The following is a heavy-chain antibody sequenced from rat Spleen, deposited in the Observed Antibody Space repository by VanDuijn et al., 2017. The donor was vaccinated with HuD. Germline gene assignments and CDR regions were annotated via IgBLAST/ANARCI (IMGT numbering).Heavy chain of an antibody. V-gene: IGHV2-19*01. CDR1: GFSLTDYS. CDR2: IQSGGST. D-gene: IGHD1-10*01. J-gene: IGHJ3*01. Sequence: QVQLKESGPDLVQPSQTLSLTCTVSGFSLTDYSVYWVRQPPGKGLEWMGRIQSGGSTDYNSALKSRLSITRDTSKSQVFLKMNSLQTEDTATYYCARGGELDWFAYWGQGTLVTVSS. CDR3: ARGGELDWFAY.